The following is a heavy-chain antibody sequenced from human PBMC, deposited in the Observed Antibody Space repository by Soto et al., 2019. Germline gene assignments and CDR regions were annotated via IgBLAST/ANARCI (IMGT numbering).Heavy chain of an antibody. Sequence: SLRLSCAASGFSFDDYAMHWVRQAPGKGLEWVSGISRNSANIGYAESVKGRFTISRDNAKNSLYLRMNSLRPEDTALYYWAKDVTGVGYYFDYWGQGALVTVSS. J-gene: IGHJ4*02. CDR3: AKDVTGVGYYFDY. D-gene: IGHD3-22*01. CDR1: GFSFDDYA. V-gene: IGHV3-9*01. CDR2: ISRNSANI.